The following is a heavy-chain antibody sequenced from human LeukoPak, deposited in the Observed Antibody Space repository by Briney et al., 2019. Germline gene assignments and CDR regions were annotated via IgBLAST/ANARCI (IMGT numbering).Heavy chain of an antibody. Sequence: PGGSLRLSCTASGFTFGNYAMSWVHQAPGKGLEWVGFIRSKAYGGTTEYAASVKGRFTISRDDSKSIAYLQMNSLKAEDTAVYYCTRPTSSYDSSGYDFDYWGQGTLVTVSS. V-gene: IGHV3-49*04. D-gene: IGHD3-22*01. CDR1: GFTFGNYA. CDR2: IRSKAYGGTT. CDR3: TRPTSSYDSSGYDFDY. J-gene: IGHJ4*02.